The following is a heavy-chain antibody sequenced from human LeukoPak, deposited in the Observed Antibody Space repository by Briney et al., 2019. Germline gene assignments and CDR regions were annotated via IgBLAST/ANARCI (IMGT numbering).Heavy chain of an antibody. CDR2: IYYSGST. J-gene: IGHJ4*02. V-gene: IGHV4-39*07. Sequence: SETLSLTCTVSGGSISSSSYYWGWIRQPPGKGLEWIGSIYYSGSTYYNPSLKSRVTISVDTSKNQFSLKLSSVTAADTAVYYCASTSITGTTSYFDYWGQGTLVTVSS. CDR3: ASTSITGTTSYFDY. D-gene: IGHD1-7*01. CDR1: GGSISSSSYY.